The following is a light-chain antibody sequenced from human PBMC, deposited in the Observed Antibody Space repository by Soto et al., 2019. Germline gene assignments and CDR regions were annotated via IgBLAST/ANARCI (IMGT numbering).Light chain of an antibody. CDR1: QSVSNY. CDR3: QQRNNWRDT. J-gene: IGKJ5*01. Sequence: EIVLTQSPATPSLSPGERATLSCRASQSVSNYLSWYQQKPGLAPRLLMYETSRRATGIPARFSGSGSGTDFTLTISSLEPEDFAVYYCQQRNNWRDTFGQGTRLEIK. CDR2: ETS. V-gene: IGKV3-11*01.